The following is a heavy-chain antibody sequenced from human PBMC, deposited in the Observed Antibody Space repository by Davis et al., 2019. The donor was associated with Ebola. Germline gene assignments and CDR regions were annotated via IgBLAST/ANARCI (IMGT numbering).Heavy chain of an antibody. D-gene: IGHD6-13*01. CDR1: GGTFSSYT. V-gene: IGHV1-69*02. CDR3: ARGQQLAYYFDY. Sequence: SVKVSCKASGGTFSSYTTSWVRQAPGQGLEWMGRIIPILGIANYAQKFQGRVTITADKSTSTAYMELSSLRSEDTAVYYCARGQQLAYYFDYWGQGTLVTVSS. CDR2: IIPILGIA. J-gene: IGHJ4*02.